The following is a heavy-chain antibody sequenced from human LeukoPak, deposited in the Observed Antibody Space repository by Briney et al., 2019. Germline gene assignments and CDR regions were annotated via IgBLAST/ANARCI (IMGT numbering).Heavy chain of an antibody. Sequence: GGSLRLSFAASGFTFSSYGMHWVRQAPGKGLEWVAVISYDGSNKYYADSVKGRFTISRDNAKNSLYLQMNSLRAEDTALYYCAKGPPYSSGWYPFDSWGQGTLVTVSS. CDR3: AKGPPYSSGWYPFDS. J-gene: IGHJ4*02. CDR2: ISYDGSNK. D-gene: IGHD6-19*01. V-gene: IGHV3-30*18. CDR1: GFTFSSYG.